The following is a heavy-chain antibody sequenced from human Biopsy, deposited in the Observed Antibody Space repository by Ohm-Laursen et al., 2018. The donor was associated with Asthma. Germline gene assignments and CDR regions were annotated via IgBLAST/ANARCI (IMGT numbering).Heavy chain of an antibody. D-gene: IGHD3-22*01. CDR1: GDSITSGGCC. V-gene: IGHV4-31*03. CDR3: ARIPRRSGSYFVDY. J-gene: IGHJ4*02. Sequence: SQTLSLTCTVSGDSITSGGCCWNWIRQNQGKGLEWIGYIHHSGTSYFNPSLKSRVSFSRDTSKNQFSLRLSSVTAADTAMYYCARIPRRSGSYFVDYWGQGTLVTVSS. CDR2: IHHSGTS.